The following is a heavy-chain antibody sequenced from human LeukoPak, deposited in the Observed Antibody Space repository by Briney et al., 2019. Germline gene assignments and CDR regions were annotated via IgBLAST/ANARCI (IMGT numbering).Heavy chain of an antibody. V-gene: IGHV1-69*05. J-gene: IGHJ6*03. CDR2: IIPIFGTA. D-gene: IGHD2-2*02. CDR3: ARGDIVAVPAAIRADYYYYYMDV. CDR1: GGTFSSYA. Sequence: SVKVSCKASGGTFSSYAISWVRQAPGQGLEWMGGIIPIFGTANYAQKFQGRVTITTDESTSTAYMELSSLRSEDTAVYYCARGDIVAVPAAIRADYYYYYMDVWGKGTTVTVSS.